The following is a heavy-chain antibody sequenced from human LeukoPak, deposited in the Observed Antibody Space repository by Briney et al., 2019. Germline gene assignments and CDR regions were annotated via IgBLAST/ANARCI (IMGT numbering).Heavy chain of an antibody. D-gene: IGHD1-1*01. CDR1: GGSISSNY. J-gene: IGHJ4*02. Sequence: SETLSLTCSVSGGSISSNYWSWIRQPAGKGLEWIGRIYTSGSTKYNPSLKSRVTMSVDTSTNQFSLKLSSVTSTDTAVYYCAREWNPSGWVDYFDSWGQGTLVTVSS. CDR3: AREWNPSGWVDYFDS. CDR2: IYTSGST. V-gene: IGHV4-4*07.